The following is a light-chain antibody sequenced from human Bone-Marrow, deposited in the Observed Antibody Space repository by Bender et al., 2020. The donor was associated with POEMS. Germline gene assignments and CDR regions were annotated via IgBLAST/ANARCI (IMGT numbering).Light chain of an antibody. CDR3: SSYTSSGTLV. Sequence: QSVLTQPPSVSGAPGQRVTISCTGTSSDVGGYNYVSWYQQSPGTAPKLIIHEVTNRPSGVPNRFSGSKSGNTASLTISGLQSEDEADYYCSSYTSSGTLVFGGGTKVTVL. CDR1: SSDVGGYNY. J-gene: IGLJ3*02. V-gene: IGLV2-18*02. CDR2: EVT.